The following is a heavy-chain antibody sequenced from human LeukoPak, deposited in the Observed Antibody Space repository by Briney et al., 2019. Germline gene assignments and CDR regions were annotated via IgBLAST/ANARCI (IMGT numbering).Heavy chain of an antibody. D-gene: IGHD2-15*01. J-gene: IGHJ6*03. CDR2: INHSGST. CDR3: ARGLYCSGGSCYSRYAYYYFMDV. Sequence: SETLSLTCAVYGWSFSGYYWSWIRQPPGKGLEWIGEINHSGSTNYNPSLNSRGTISEDTSKNQFFLKLSSVTAADTAVYYCARGLYCSGGSCYSRYAYYYFMDVWGKGTTVTVSS. CDR1: GWSFSGYY. V-gene: IGHV4-34*01.